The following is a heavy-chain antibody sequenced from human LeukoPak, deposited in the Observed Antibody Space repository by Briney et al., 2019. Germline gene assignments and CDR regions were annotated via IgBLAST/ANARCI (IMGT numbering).Heavy chain of an antibody. V-gene: IGHV4-39*07. CDR2: IYYSGST. CDR3: ARDRAPREDSYRTSHFDP. CDR1: GGSISSSSYY. D-gene: IGHD5-18*01. Sequence: SETLSLTCTVSGGSISSSSYYWGWIRQPPGKGLEWIGSIYYSGSTYYNPSLKSRFTISVDTSKNQFSLKLSSVTAADTAVYYCARDRAPREDSYRTSHFDPWGQGTLVTVSS. J-gene: IGHJ5*02.